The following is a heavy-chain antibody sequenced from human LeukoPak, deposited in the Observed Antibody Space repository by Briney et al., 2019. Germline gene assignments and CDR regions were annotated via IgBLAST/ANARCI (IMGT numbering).Heavy chain of an antibody. V-gene: IGHV4-34*01. J-gene: IGHJ5*02. CDR1: GGSFCGFY. D-gene: IGHD2-15*01. CDR2: INHGGST. CDR3: ARLLGDLVVVAHNWFDP. Sequence: SETLSLNSAVYGGSFCGFYWSWLPQPPGKGRKWIGEINHGGSTNYSPSLKSRVTISVDTSKNQFSLKLSSVTAADTAVYYCARLLGDLVVVAHNWFDPWGQGTLVTVSS.